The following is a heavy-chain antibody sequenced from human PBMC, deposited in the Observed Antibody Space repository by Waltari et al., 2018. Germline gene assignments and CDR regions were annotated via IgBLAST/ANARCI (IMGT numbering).Heavy chain of an antibody. CDR3: ARDYNYKIDY. D-gene: IGHD3-22*01. CDR2: IKNDGSTT. V-gene: IGHV3-74*01. Sequence: EVQLVESGGGSVQPGGSLRLSCAASGLPFSNYIMHWVRQSSGEGLVWISRIKNDGSTTRYADSVGGRFTISRDNAKNTLYLDMNHLRVEDTAIYYCARDYNYKIDYWGQGILVTVSS. CDR1: GLPFSNYI. J-gene: IGHJ4*02.